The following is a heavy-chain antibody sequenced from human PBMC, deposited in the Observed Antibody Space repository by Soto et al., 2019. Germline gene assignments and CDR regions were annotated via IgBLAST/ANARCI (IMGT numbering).Heavy chain of an antibody. CDR2: VGTEGDT. V-gene: IGHV3-13*01. J-gene: IGHJ4*02. D-gene: IGHD3-10*01. CDR3: GRGTADGLGSYYIDS. CDR1: GFSFSDYD. Sequence: PGGSLRLSCETSGFSFSDYDMHWFRQAPGKGLQWVSAVGTEGDTYYPDFVKGRFTVSRDNGKKSLFLDMKTLSAGDTAIYYCGRGTADGLGSYYIDSWGPGNLGTVSS.